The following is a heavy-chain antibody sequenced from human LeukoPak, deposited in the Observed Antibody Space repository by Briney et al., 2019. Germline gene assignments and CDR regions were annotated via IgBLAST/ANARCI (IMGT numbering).Heavy chain of an antibody. Sequence: PGGSLRLSYAASGFTFSDYYMSWIRQAPGKGLEWVSYISSSGSTIYYADSVKGRFTISRDNAKNSLYLQMNSLRAEDTAMYFCAGDDISGYFFDFWGQGTLVTVPS. CDR2: ISSSGSTI. V-gene: IGHV3-11*04. CDR3: AGDDISGYFFDF. D-gene: IGHD3-22*01. CDR1: GFTFSDYY. J-gene: IGHJ4*02.